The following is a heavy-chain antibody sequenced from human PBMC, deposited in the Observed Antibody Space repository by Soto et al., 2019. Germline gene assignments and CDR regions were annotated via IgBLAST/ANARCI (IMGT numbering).Heavy chain of an antibody. J-gene: IGHJ4*01. CDR1: GFSFNTYS. CDR2: ISYDGTQK. CDR3: ARDGREAGTFDY. D-gene: IGHD1-1*01. V-gene: IGHV3-30-3*01. Sequence: GGSLRLSCAASGFSFNTYSMQWVRQAPGKGLEWVAVISYDGTQKYYADSVKGRFTLSRDNSKNTLYVQMNSLRVEDTAVYYCARDGREAGTFDYWGHGTLVTV.